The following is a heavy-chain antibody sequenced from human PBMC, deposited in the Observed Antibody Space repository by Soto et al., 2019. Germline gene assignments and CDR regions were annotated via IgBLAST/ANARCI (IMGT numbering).Heavy chain of an antibody. J-gene: IGHJ4*02. Sequence: NPSETLSLTCVVSGASISYENWWTWVRQPPGKGLEWIGETHDSGSTDYNPSLESRVTISVDKSKNQFSLRLTSVTAADSAVYYCARDGLRGTQRMRYFDSWGQGTLVTVSS. D-gene: IGHD1-7*01. CDR1: GASISYENW. CDR3: ARDGLRGTQRMRYFDS. V-gene: IGHV4-4*02. CDR2: THDSGST.